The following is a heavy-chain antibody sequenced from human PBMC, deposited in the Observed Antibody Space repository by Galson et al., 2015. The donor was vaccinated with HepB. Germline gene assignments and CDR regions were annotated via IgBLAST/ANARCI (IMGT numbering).Heavy chain of an antibody. CDR1: GFTVSSNY. J-gene: IGHJ3*02. CDR2: VYSGGST. CDR3: ARDAPSYSDTSGYRVGAFDI. Sequence: SLRLSCAASGFTVSSNYMTWVRQAPGKGLEWVSVVYSGGSTYYADSVKGRFTISRDNSKNTLYLQMNSLRAEDTAVYYCARDAPSYSDTSGYRVGAFDIWAQGTMVPVSS. D-gene: IGHD3-22*01. V-gene: IGHV3-66*01.